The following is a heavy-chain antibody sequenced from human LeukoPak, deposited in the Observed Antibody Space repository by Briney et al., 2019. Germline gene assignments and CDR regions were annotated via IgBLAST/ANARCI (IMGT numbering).Heavy chain of an antibody. D-gene: IGHD4-17*01. Sequence: EASVKVSCKASGGTFSSSAISWVRQAPGQGLEWMGRIIPILGIANYAQKFQGRVTITADKSTSTAYMELSSLRSEDTAVYYCARGTVRFDYWGQGTLVTVSS. J-gene: IGHJ4*02. CDR2: IIPILGIA. CDR1: GGTFSSSA. CDR3: ARGTVRFDY. V-gene: IGHV1-69*04.